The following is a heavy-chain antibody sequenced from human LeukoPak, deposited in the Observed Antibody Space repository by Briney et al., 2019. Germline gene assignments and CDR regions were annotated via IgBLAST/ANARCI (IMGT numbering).Heavy chain of an antibody. V-gene: IGHV4-59*01. CDR1: GGSISSYY. D-gene: IGHD6-13*01. CDR3: ARALAATEDLYYYYGMDV. CDR2: IYYSGST. Sequence: SETLSLTCTVSGGSISSYYWSWIRQPPGKGLEWIGYIYYSGSTNYNPSLKSRVTISVDTSKNQFSLKLSSVTAAGTAVYYCARALAATEDLYYYYGMDVWGQGTTVTVSS. J-gene: IGHJ6*02.